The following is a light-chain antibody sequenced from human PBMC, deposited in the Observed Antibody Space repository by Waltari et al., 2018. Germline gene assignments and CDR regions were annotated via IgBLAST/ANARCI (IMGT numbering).Light chain of an antibody. Sequence: SYELTQPPSVSVSPGQTASITCSGDKLGDKYPCWYQQKPGPSPVLVIFQDIKRPSGIPERFSGSNSGNTATLTISGTQPMDEADYYCQAWDSSTVVFGGGTKLTVL. V-gene: IGLV3-1*01. J-gene: IGLJ3*02. CDR2: QDI. CDR3: QAWDSSTVV. CDR1: KLGDKY.